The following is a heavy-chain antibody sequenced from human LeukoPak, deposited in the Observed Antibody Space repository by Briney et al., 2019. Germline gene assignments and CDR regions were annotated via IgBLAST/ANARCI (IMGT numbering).Heavy chain of an antibody. D-gene: IGHD3-10*01. V-gene: IGHV4-59*08. CDR3: ARHEKLGQFDY. J-gene: IGHJ4*02. CDR1: SGSISSYY. Sequence: MTSETLSLTCTVSSGSISSYYWSWIRQPPGKGLEWIGFVYYSGSANYNPSLKSPVTISVDTSKNQFSLKLSSVTAADTAVYYCARHEKLGQFDYWGQGTLVTVSS. CDR2: VYYSGSA.